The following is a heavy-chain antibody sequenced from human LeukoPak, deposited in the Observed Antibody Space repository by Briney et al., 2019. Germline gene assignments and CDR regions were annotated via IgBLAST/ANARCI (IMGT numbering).Heavy chain of an antibody. D-gene: IGHD5-18*01. Sequence: GGSLRLSCAASGFTFSSYAMSWVRQALGKGLEWVSAISGSGGNTYYADSVKGRFTISRDNSKNTLYLQMNSLRAEHTAVYYCASNGRYNYGYDYWGQGTLVTVSS. CDR2: ISGSGGNT. V-gene: IGHV3-23*01. J-gene: IGHJ4*02. CDR3: ASNGRYNYGYDY. CDR1: GFTFSSYA.